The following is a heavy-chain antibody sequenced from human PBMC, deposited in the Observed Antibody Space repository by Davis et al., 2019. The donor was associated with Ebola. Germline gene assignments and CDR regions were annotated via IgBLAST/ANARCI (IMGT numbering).Heavy chain of an antibody. V-gene: IGHV3-74*01. J-gene: IGHJ4*02. CDR2: ITNDGRST. D-gene: IGHD3-3*01. Sequence: GESLKISCAVSGFTLSDYWMHWVRQAPGKGLVWVSLITNDGRSTTYADAVKGRFIISRDSAKNTVYLQMNSLRAEDTAVYYCASLDDWYFDYWGQGTLVTVSS. CDR3: ASLDDWYFDY. CDR1: GFTLSDYW.